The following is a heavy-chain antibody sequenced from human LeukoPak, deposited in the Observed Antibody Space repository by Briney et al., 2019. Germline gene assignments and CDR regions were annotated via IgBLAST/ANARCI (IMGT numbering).Heavy chain of an antibody. D-gene: IGHD3-22*01. CDR1: GYIFTTYW. V-gene: IGHV5-51*01. CDR3: ARLLYYFDSSGYYYARKAFDI. CDR2: IYPDDSDT. Sequence: GESLKISCEGSGYIFTTYWIGWVRQMPGKGLEWMGIIYPDDSDTRYSPSFQGQVTISSDKSINTAYLQERSLKASDTAMYYCARLLYYFDSSGYYYARKAFDIWGQGTMVTVSS. J-gene: IGHJ3*02.